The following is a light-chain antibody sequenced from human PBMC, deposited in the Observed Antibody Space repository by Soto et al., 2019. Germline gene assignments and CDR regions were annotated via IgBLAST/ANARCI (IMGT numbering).Light chain of an antibody. CDR2: KAS. CDR1: QSIDSW. J-gene: IGKJ1*01. Sequence: DIQMTQSPSTLSASVGDRVTITCRASQSIDSWLAWYQQKRGKAPKLLIYKASSLESGVPSRFRASRSGTEFTLTISSLQSDDFATYYCQQYNSYPRTFGQGTKVEVK. V-gene: IGKV1-5*03. CDR3: QQYNSYPRT.